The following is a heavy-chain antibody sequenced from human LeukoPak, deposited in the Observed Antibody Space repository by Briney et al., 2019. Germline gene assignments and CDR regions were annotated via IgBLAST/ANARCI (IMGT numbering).Heavy chain of an antibody. J-gene: IGHJ4*02. CDR3: AKAIMGVSCTNGVCYVFDY. Sequence: GRSLRLSCAASGFTFDDYAMHWVRQAPGKGLEWVSGISWNSGSIGYADSVKGRFTISRDNAKNSLYLQMNSLRAEDTALYYCAKAIMGVSCTNGVCYVFDYWGQGTLVTVSS. V-gene: IGHV3-9*01. CDR2: ISWNSGSI. D-gene: IGHD2-8*01. CDR1: GFTFDDYA.